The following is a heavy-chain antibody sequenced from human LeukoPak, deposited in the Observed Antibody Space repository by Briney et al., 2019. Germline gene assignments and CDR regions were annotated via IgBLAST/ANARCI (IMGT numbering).Heavy chain of an antibody. J-gene: IGHJ1*01. CDR1: GFTVSSNY. D-gene: IGHD3-22*01. CDR3: ARAPRYDSSGYYYVGYFQH. CDR2: IYSGGST. V-gene: IGHV3-53*01. Sequence: GGSLRLSCAASGFTVSSNYMSWVRQAPGKGLEWVSVIYSGGSTYYADSVKGRFTISRDNSKNTLYLQMNSLRAEDTAVYYCARAPRYDSSGYYYVGYFQHWGQGTLVTVSS.